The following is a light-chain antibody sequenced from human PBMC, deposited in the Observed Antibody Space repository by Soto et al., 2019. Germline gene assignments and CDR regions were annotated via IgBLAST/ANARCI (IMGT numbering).Light chain of an antibody. V-gene: IGKV3-15*01. CDR2: GAS. CDR1: QSFSTN. Sequence: EKVMTQSPATLSVSPGERATLSCRASQSFSTNLAWYQQKPGQAPRLLIYGASTRATGIPARFSGSGSGTEFTLTISSLQSEDFAVYYCQQYNNWPPTFGQGTKVDIK. CDR3: QQYNNWPPT. J-gene: IGKJ1*01.